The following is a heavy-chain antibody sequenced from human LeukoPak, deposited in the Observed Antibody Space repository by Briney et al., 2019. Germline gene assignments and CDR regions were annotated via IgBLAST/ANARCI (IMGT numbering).Heavy chain of an antibody. D-gene: IGHD3-22*01. CDR1: GFTVGNFA. J-gene: IGHJ3*01. Sequence: LAWAAAGFTVGNFAMNSVRHERRKWIEWVSVISSSVASTYYTDCVKGPFTISRDKTKQTLYMQMSRLRTEDTSVYYCAKDFYDSSAYYYHDTFDVWGQGTMVTVTS. CDR3: AKDFYDSSAYYYHDTFDV. CDR2: ISSSVAST. V-gene: IGHV3-23*01.